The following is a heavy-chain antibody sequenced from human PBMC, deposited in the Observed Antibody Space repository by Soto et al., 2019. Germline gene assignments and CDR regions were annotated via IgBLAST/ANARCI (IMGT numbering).Heavy chain of an antibody. Sequence: GGSLRLSCAASGFTFSAYAMSWVRQAPGKGLVWVSGITGSGDSTYYADSVKGRFTISRDNSKNTLYLQMNSLRADDTAIYYCASGMRTTMNFWGQGTLVTVSS. CDR3: ASGMRTTMNF. V-gene: IGHV3-23*01. J-gene: IGHJ4*02. CDR1: GFTFSAYA. CDR2: ITGSGDST. D-gene: IGHD3-22*01.